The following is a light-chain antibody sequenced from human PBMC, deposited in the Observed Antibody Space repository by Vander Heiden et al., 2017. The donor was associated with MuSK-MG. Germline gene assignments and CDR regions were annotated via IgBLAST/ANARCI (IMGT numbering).Light chain of an antibody. CDR3: QVWDSSSDSVI. Sequence: YVLTQPPSVSVAPGQTTRLTCEGDNIGGKSVHWYQQKPGKAPGLVMYYDIDRPSGIPERFSGSNSGNTATLTISRVEDGDEADYYCQVWDSSSDSVIVGGGTKLTVL. V-gene: IGLV3-21*04. CDR1: NIGGKS. CDR2: YDI. J-gene: IGLJ2*01.